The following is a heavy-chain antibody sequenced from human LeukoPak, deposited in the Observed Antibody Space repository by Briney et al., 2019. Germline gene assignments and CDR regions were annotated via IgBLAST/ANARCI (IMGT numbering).Heavy chain of an antibody. D-gene: IGHD2-15*01. V-gene: IGHV3-64D*09. Sequence: PGGSLRLSCSASGFPFSSYAIHWVRQAPGKGVEYVSAISDSGGSTYYADSVKGRFTISRDNSKNTLYLKMSSLRAEDTAVYFCVRGYSFGPYGMDVWGQGTTVTVSS. CDR2: ISDSGGST. CDR3: VRGYSFGPYGMDV. CDR1: GFPFSSYA. J-gene: IGHJ6*02.